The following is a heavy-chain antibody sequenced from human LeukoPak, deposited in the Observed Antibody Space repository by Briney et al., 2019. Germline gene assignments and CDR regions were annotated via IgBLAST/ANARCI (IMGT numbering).Heavy chain of an antibody. Sequence: SETLSLTCTVSGYSISSGYYWGWIRQPPGKGLEWIGSIYHSGSTYYNPSLKSRVNISVDTSKNQFSLKLSSVTAADTAVYYCARGIFGVHYDILTGYYTGDFDYWGQGTLVTVSS. CDR3: ARGIFGVHYDILTGYYTGDFDY. CDR2: IYHSGST. D-gene: IGHD3-9*01. CDR1: GYSISSGYY. J-gene: IGHJ4*02. V-gene: IGHV4-38-2*02.